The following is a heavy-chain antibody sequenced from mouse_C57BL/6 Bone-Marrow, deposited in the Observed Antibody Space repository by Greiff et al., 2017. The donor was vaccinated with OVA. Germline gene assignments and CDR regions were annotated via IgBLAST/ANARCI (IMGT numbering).Heavy chain of an antibody. CDR2: IYPGDGST. Sequence: QVQLQPSGPELVKPGASVKLSCKASGYTFTSYDINWVQQRPGQGLEWIGWIYPGDGSTKYNEKFKGKATLTVDTSSSTAYMELHSLTSEDSAVYFCARGDYDGDYWGQGTTLTVSS. CDR1: GYTFTSYD. CDR3: ARGDYDGDY. V-gene: IGHV1-85*01. D-gene: IGHD2-4*01. J-gene: IGHJ2*01.